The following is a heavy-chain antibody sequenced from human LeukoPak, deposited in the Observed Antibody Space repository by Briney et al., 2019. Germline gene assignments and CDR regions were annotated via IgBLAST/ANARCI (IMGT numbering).Heavy chain of an antibody. CDR1: GFTFSSYG. Sequence: GGSLRLSCAASGFTFSSYGMHWVRQAPGKGLEWVAFIRYDGSNKYYADSVKGRFTISRDNSKNTLYLQMNSLRAEDTAVYYCAKDLWAVAGIFDYWGQGTLVTVSS. CDR3: AKDLWAVAGIFDY. D-gene: IGHD6-19*01. CDR2: IRYDGSNK. V-gene: IGHV3-30*02. J-gene: IGHJ4*02.